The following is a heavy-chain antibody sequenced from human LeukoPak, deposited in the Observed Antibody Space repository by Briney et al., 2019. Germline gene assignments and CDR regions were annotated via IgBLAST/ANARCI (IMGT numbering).Heavy chain of an antibody. V-gene: IGHV3-48*02. J-gene: IGHJ6*02. CDR1: GFTFSSYS. Sequence: TGGSLRLSCAAPGFTFSSYSMNWVRQAPGKGLEWVSYISSSSSTIYYADSVKGRFTISRDNAKNSLYLQMNSLRDEDTAVYYCARGDYGPLYYYGMDVWGQGTTVTVSS. D-gene: IGHD4-17*01. CDR3: ARGDYGPLYYYGMDV. CDR2: ISSSSSTI.